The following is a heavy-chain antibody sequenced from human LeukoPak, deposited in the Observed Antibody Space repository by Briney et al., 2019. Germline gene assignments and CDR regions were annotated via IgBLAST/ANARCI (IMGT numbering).Heavy chain of an antibody. Sequence: SETLSLTCTVSGGSISSYYWSWIRQPAGKGLEWIGRIYTSGSTNYNPSLKSRVTMSVDTSKNQFSLKLSSVTAADTAVYYCARVACSGGSCYSGWFDPWGQGTLVTFSS. D-gene: IGHD2-15*01. CDR1: GGSISSYY. CDR3: ARVACSGGSCYSGWFDP. CDR2: IYTSGST. V-gene: IGHV4-4*07. J-gene: IGHJ5*02.